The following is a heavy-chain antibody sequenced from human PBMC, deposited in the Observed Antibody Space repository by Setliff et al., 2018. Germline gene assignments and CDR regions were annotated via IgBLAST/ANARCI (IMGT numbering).Heavy chain of an antibody. CDR2: IRQDGNNK. D-gene: IGHD5-12*01. Sequence: LRLSCAASGFTFRSHGMHWVRQAPGKGLEWVAFIRQDGNNKYYRDSVRGRFTISRDNSKTTLFLQMNSLRPEDTGIYYCAKEVMGLHLSGLDYWGQGNLVTVSS. V-gene: IGHV3-30*02. CDR3: AKEVMGLHLSGLDY. CDR1: GFTFRSHG. J-gene: IGHJ4*02.